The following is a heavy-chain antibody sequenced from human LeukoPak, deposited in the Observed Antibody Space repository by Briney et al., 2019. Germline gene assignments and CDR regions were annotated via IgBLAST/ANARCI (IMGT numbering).Heavy chain of an antibody. Sequence: ASVKVSRKASGYSFTDYYMHWVRQAPGQSLEWLVWINPKSGDTKYAQNFQGWVTMTRDTSTSTAYIELSRLTSDDTAVYHCARGRPLDGVGPVATLEFWGQGTLVTVSS. CDR1: GYSFTDYY. CDR3: ARGRPLDGVGPVATLEF. D-gene: IGHD3-3*01. CDR2: INPKSGDT. J-gene: IGHJ4*02. V-gene: IGHV1-2*04.